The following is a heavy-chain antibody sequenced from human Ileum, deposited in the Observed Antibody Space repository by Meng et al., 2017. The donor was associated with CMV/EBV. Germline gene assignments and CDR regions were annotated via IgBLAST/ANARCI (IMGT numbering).Heavy chain of an antibody. CDR3: ARDEAIAAPLDY. CDR2: IIYSGST. CDR1: GGSISIGGYY. J-gene: IGHJ4*02. V-gene: IGHV4-31*03. D-gene: IGHD6-13*01. Sequence: QVQLQESGPGLVKPSQTLSLTCTVSGGSISIGGYYWNWIRQRPGKGLEWIGYIIYSGSTYYNPSLKSRLSISLDTSKNQFSLKLTSVTAADTAVYYCARDEAIAAPLDYWGQGILVTVSS.